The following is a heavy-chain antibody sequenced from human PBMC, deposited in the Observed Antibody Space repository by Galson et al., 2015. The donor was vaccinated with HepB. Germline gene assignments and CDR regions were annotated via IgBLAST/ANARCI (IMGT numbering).Heavy chain of an antibody. CDR3: AKDGVDYYESSGYYLDY. V-gene: IGHV3-43*01. D-gene: IGHD3-22*01. CDR1: GFTFDDYT. Sequence: SLRLSCAASGFTFDDYTMHWVRQAPGKGLEWVSLISWDGGSTYYADSVKGRFTISRDNSKNSLYLQMNSLRTEDTALYYCAKDGVDYYESSGYYLDYWGQGTLVTVSS. CDR2: ISWDGGST. J-gene: IGHJ4*02.